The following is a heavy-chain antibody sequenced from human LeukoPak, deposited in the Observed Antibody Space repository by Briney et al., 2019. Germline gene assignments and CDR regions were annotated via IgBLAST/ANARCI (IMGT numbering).Heavy chain of an antibody. CDR3: AITIVENAYDV. CDR1: GYTFTNFY. V-gene: IGHV1-2*06. D-gene: IGHD3-22*01. CDR2: INPNPGGT. J-gene: IGHJ3*01. Sequence: ASMKVSCKASGYTFTNFYVHWVRQAPGQGLEWMGRINPNPGGTNYAQKFQGRVTLTRDTSIGTAYMEVNSLRSDDTAVYFCAITIVENAYDVWGQGTMVTVSS.